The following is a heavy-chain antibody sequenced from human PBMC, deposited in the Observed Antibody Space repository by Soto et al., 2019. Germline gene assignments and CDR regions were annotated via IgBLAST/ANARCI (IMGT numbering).Heavy chain of an antibody. CDR2: INPSGGST. Sequence: VASVKVSCKASGYTFTSYYMHWVRQAPGQGLEWMGIINPSGGSTSYAQKFQGRVTMTRDTSTSTVYMGLSSLRSEDTAVYYCARPTTQNYYDSSGSDGTFDYWGQGTLVTVSS. CDR3: ARPTTQNYYDSSGSDGTFDY. J-gene: IGHJ4*02. D-gene: IGHD3-22*01. V-gene: IGHV1-46*01. CDR1: GYTFTSYY.